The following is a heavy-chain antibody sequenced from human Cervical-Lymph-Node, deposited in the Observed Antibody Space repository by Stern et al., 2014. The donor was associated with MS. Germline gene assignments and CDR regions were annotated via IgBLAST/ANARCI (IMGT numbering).Heavy chain of an antibody. CDR2: ISAYNGNT. CDR3: ARGVPVQLEVWYYYYGMDV. D-gene: IGHD1-1*01. J-gene: IGHJ6*02. V-gene: IGHV1-18*01. CDR1: GYTFTSYG. Sequence: VQLVQSGAEVKKPGASVKVSCTASGYTFTSYGIRWVRQATGQGLEWMGWISAYNGNTNYAQKLQGRVTMTTDTATSTAYMELRSLRSDDTAVYYCARGVPVQLEVWYYYYGMDVWGQGTTVTVSS.